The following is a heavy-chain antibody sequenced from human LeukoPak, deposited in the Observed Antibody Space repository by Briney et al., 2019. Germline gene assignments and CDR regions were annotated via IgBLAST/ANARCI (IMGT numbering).Heavy chain of an antibody. D-gene: IGHD1-26*01. V-gene: IGHV3-15*01. J-gene: IGHJ3*02. Sequence: GGSLRLSCAASGFTVNDNYMHWVRQAPGKGLEWVGRIKSKTDGGTTDYAAPVKGRFTISRDDSKNTLSLQMNSLKTEDTAVYYCTTDDSGSYLPGRGIWGQGTMVTVSS. CDR3: TTDDSGSYLPGRGI. CDR2: IKSKTDGGTT. CDR1: GFTVNDNY.